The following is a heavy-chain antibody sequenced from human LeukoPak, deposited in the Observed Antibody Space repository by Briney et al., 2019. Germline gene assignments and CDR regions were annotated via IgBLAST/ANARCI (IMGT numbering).Heavy chain of an antibody. D-gene: IGHD4-11*01. CDR3: ARDKAVTTELTQYFQH. V-gene: IGHV1-18*01. CDR2: ISAYNGNT. Sequence: ASVKVSCKASGYTFTSYGISWVRQAPGQGLEWMGWISAYNGNTNYAQKLQGRVTMTTDTSTSTAYMELRSLTSDDTAVYYCARDKAVTTELTQYFQHWGQGTLVTVSS. J-gene: IGHJ1*01. CDR1: GYTFTSYG.